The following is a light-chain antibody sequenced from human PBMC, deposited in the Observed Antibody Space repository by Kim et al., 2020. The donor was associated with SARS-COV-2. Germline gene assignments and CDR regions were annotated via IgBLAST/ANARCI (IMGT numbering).Light chain of an antibody. V-gene: IGLV2-14*03. CDR3: TSYTSSRTWV. CDR2: DVT. Sequence: GQTIATSCTGTSSDGGGYSSVSWYQQYPGRVPTLMMYDVTKQRAGCSHRFSGAKSGNTASLPISGLQTGDEAPYYCTSYTSSRTWVFGGGTQLTVL. CDR1: SSDGGGYSS. J-gene: IGLJ3*02.